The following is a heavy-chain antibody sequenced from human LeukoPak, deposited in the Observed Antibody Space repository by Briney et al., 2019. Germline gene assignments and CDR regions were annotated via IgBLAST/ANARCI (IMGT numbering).Heavy chain of an antibody. Sequence: SETLSLTCAVSGGSISSNSYYWGWIRQPPGKGLEWIGSIYYSGSTYYNPSLKSRVTISVDTSKNQFSLKLTSVTAADTAVYYCARDIVVADNNWFDPWGQGILDTVSS. CDR2: IYYSGST. CDR1: GGSISSNSYY. CDR3: ARDIVVADNNWFDP. V-gene: IGHV4-39*02. D-gene: IGHD2-15*01. J-gene: IGHJ5*02.